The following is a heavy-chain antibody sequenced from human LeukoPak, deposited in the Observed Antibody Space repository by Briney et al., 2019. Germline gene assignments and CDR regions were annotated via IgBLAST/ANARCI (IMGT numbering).Heavy chain of an antibody. CDR1: GYTFTSYY. CDR2: INPNSGGT. Sequence: ASVKVSCKASGYTFTSYYMHWVRQAPGQGLEWMGWINPNSGGTNYAQKFQGRVTMTRDTSISTAYMELSRLRSDDTAVYYCAREGIAVAGIGNYWGQGTLVTVSS. CDR3: AREGIAVAGIGNY. D-gene: IGHD6-19*01. J-gene: IGHJ4*02. V-gene: IGHV1-2*02.